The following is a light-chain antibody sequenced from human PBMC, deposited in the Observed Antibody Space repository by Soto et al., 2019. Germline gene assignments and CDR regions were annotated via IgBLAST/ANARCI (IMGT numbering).Light chain of an antibody. CDR3: SSYTTTTTYV. V-gene: IGLV2-14*02. Sequence: QSVLTQPASVSGSPGQSITISCTGTGSDVGSQNLVSWYQQHPGKAPKLMIYEVSDRPSGVSHRFSGSKSGNTASLTISGLQAEDEADYYCSSYTTTTTYVFGTGTKV. J-gene: IGLJ1*01. CDR2: EVS. CDR1: GSDVGSQNL.